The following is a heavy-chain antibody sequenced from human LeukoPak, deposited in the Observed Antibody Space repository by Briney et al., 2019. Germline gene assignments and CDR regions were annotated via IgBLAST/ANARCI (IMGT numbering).Heavy chain of an antibody. CDR3: AKVGATHFDY. D-gene: IGHD1-26*01. J-gene: IGHJ4*02. CDR1: GFTFRSYG. CDR2: IRYDGSNK. V-gene: IGHV3-30*02. Sequence: GGSLRLSXAASGFTFRSYGMHWVRQAPGKGLEWVAFIRYDGSNKYYADSGKGRFTISRDNSKNTLYLQMNSLRAEDTAVYYCAKVGATHFDYWGQGTLVTVSS.